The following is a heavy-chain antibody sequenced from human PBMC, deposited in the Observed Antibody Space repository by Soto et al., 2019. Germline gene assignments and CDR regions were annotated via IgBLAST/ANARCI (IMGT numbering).Heavy chain of an antibody. CDR1: GFDFSSYA. D-gene: IGHD3-10*02. CDR2: ISGTGGSP. CDR3: AKGGGKYYVYYVDS. Sequence: EVQLLESGGGLVPPGGSLRLSCAASGFDFSSYAMNWVRQAPGKGLEWVSGISGTGGSPYYADSVKGRFTISRDNSKKTVSLQMNSLRAEDTAVYSWAKGGGKYYVYYVDSWGQGTRVTVSS. V-gene: IGHV3-23*01. J-gene: IGHJ4*02.